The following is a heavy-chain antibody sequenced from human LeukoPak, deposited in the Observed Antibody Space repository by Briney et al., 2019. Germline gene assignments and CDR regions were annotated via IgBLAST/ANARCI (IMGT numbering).Heavy chain of an antibody. Sequence: PGGSLRLSCAASGFTLSSYAMHWVRQAPGKGLEWVAVISYDGSNKYYADSVKGRFTISRDNSKNTLYLQMNSLRAEDTAVYYCARDYYDSSGYSSPVDYWGQGTLVTVSS. CDR3: ARDYYDSSGYSSPVDY. D-gene: IGHD3-22*01. V-gene: IGHV3-30-3*01. CDR2: ISYDGSNK. J-gene: IGHJ4*02. CDR1: GFTLSSYA.